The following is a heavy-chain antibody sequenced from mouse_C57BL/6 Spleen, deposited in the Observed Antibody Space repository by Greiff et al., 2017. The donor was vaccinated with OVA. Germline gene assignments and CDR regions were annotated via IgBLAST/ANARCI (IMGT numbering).Heavy chain of an antibody. J-gene: IGHJ1*03. CDR3: ARALYSNYGYFDV. CDR1: GFTFSSYA. V-gene: IGHV5-4*01. Sequence: EVQRVESGGGLVKPGGSLKLSCAASGFTFSSYAMSWVRQTPEKRLEWVATISDGGSYTYYPDNVKGRFTISRDNAKNNLYLQMSHLKSEDTAMYYCARALYSNYGYFDVWGTGTTVTVSS. CDR2: ISDGGSYT. D-gene: IGHD2-5*01.